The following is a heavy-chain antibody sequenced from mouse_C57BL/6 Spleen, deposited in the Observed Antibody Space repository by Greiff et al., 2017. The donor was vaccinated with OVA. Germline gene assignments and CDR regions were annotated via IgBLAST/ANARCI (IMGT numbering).Heavy chain of an antibody. J-gene: IGHJ3*01. CDR3: ARSRSTMVTTSGWFAY. V-gene: IGHV1-64*01. Sequence: QVQLQQSGAELVKPGASVKLSCKASGYTFTSYWMHWVKQRPGQGLEWIGMIHPNSGSTNYNEKFKSKATLTVDKSSSTAYMQLSSLTSEDSAVYYCARSRSTMVTTSGWFAYWGQGTLVTVSA. CDR2: IHPNSGST. CDR1: GYTFTSYW. D-gene: IGHD2-2*01.